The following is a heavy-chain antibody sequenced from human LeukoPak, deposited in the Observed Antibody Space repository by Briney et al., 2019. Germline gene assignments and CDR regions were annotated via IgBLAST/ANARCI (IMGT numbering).Heavy chain of an antibody. CDR3: ARDNRSGWSGYYYYYMDV. Sequence: ASVKVSCKASGYTFTSYGISWVRQAPGQGLEWMGWISAYNGNTNYAQKLQGRVTMTTDTSTSTAYMELRSLRSDDTAVYYCARDNRSGWSGYYYYYMDVWGKGTTVTVSS. D-gene: IGHD6-19*01. CDR2: ISAYNGNT. J-gene: IGHJ6*03. CDR1: GYTFTSYG. V-gene: IGHV1-18*01.